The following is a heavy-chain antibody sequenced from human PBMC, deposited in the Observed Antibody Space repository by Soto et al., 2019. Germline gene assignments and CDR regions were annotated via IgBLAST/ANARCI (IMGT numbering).Heavy chain of an antibody. D-gene: IGHD2-15*01. CDR1: GGSISSYY. CDR3: ARDGGGILVTDLFFLDY. J-gene: IGHJ4*02. Sequence: SETLSLTCTASGGSISSYYWSWIRQPPGKGLEWIGYIYYSGSTNYNPSLKSRVTISVDTSKNQFSLKLSSVTAADTAVYYCARDGGGILVTDLFFLDYWGQGTLVTVSS. V-gene: IGHV4-59*01. CDR2: IYYSGST.